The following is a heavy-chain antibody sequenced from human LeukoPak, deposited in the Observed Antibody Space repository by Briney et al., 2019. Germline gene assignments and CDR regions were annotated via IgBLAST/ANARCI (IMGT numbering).Heavy chain of an antibody. CDR2: ISNSGGST. D-gene: IGHD3-9*01. Sequence: RAGGSLSLSCAVSGFTFSNYAINWVRQAPGKGLEWVSAISNSGGSTYYADSVKGRFTISRDNSKNTLYLQMNSLRAEDTAVYYCAKLLSRYDNGDYWGQGTLVTVSS. V-gene: IGHV3-23*01. CDR3: AKLLSRYDNGDY. J-gene: IGHJ4*02. CDR1: GFTFSNYA.